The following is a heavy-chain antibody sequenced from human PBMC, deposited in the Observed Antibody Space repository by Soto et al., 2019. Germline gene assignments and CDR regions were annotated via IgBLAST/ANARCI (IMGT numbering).Heavy chain of an antibody. CDR3: ARTLILEWLPQLYYYGMDV. V-gene: IGHV4-34*01. Sequence: PSETLYLTCAVYGGSFSGYYWSWIRQPPGKGLEWIGEINHSGSTNYNPSLKSRVTISVDTSKNQFSLKLSSVTAADTAVYYCARTLILEWLPQLYYYGMDVWGQGTTVTVFS. J-gene: IGHJ6*02. CDR2: INHSGST. CDR1: GGSFSGYY. D-gene: IGHD3-3*01.